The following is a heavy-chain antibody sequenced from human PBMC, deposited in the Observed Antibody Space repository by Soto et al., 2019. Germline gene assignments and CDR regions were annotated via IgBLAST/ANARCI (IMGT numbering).Heavy chain of an antibody. J-gene: IGHJ5*02. CDR3: ARVPGP. V-gene: IGHV4-30-2*01. Sequence: SETMSLNCAVSEDSISSCGYSWSWIRQPPGKGLEWIGYIYHSGSTYYNPSLKSRVTISVDRSKNQFSLKLSSVTAADTAVYYCARVPGPWGQGTLVTVSS. CDR1: EDSISSCGYS. CDR2: IYHSGST.